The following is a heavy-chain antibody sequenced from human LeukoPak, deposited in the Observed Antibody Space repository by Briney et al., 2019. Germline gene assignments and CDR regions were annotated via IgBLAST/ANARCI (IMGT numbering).Heavy chain of an antibody. CDR3: ARGPLPAAIRRGAFDV. D-gene: IGHD2-2*02. V-gene: IGHV4-59*01. CDR1: GGSISTYY. CDR2: IYYIGST. J-gene: IGHJ3*01. Sequence: SETLSLTCTVSGGSISTYYWSWVRQHPGKGREWIGYIYYIGSTYYNPSLKSRVTISVDTSKNQFSLKLSSVTAADTAVYYCARGPLPAAIRRGAFDVWGQGTMVTVSS.